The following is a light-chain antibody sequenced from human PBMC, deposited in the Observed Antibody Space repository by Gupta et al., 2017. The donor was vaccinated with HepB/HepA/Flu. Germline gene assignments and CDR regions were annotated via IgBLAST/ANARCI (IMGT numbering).Light chain of an antibody. Sequence: DIQMTQSPSSLSASVGDRVTITCQASQDIRKYLNWYQQKPGKAPKLLIYDASNLETGVPSRFSGSGSGTDFTFTISSLQPEDFATYYCQQYNNLLLTFGGGTKVEIK. V-gene: IGKV1-33*01. CDR2: DAS. J-gene: IGKJ4*01. CDR1: QDIRKY. CDR3: QQYNNLLLT.